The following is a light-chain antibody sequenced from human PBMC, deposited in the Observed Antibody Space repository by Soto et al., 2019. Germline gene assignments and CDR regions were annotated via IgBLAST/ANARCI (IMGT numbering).Light chain of an antibody. V-gene: IGLV2-23*01. CDR1: SSDVGSYNH. CDR2: DGS. Sequence: QSALTQPASVSGSPGQSITISCTGTSSDVGSYNHVSWYQQHPGQAPKLMIYDGSERPSGVSNRFSGSKPGNTASLTISGLQAEDEADYYCCSYARSATVVFGGGTKLTVL. J-gene: IGLJ2*01. CDR3: CSYARSATVV.